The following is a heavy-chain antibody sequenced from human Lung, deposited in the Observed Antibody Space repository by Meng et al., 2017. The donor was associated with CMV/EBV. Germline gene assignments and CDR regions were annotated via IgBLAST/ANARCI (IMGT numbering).Heavy chain of an antibody. CDR3: ARNQPISDAFDI. CDR2: MYSGGTT. CDR1: GFTVSTNF. Sequence: SCAASGFTVSTNFMSWVRQAPGKGLEWVSLMYSGGTTYYADSVKGRFTISRDDSKNTLYLQMNSLRAEDTAVYYCARNQPISDAFDIWGQGTMVT. J-gene: IGHJ3*02. D-gene: IGHD3-3*01. V-gene: IGHV3-53*01.